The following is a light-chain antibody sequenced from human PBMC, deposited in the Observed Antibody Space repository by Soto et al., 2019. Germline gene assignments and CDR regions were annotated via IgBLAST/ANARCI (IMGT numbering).Light chain of an antibody. J-gene: IGKJ1*01. V-gene: IGKV1D-8*01. CDR3: QQYYSFPLT. CDR1: PGVSHF. Sequence: VIWMTQSPSLLSASTGDRVTISCRVSPGVSHFLAWYQQKPGKAPKILIYAASTLQTGVPSRFSGSVSGTDFILSISKLQSEDFATYFCQQYYSFPLTFGQGTNVEI. CDR2: AAS.